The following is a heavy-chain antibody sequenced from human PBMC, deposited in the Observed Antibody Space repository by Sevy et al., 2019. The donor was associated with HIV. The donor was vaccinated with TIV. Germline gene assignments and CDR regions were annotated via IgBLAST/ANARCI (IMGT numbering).Heavy chain of an antibody. Sequence: GGSLRLSCIGSGFSFSYYGMHWVRQAPGKGLEWVAVIGYDGSNKYYADSVKGRFSISRDNSRNTLFLQMDSLRAEDTAVYYCARDPRMYGDYLLAYFDYWGQGTLVTVSS. CDR1: GFSFSYYG. D-gene: IGHD2-8*01. J-gene: IGHJ4*02. CDR3: ARDPRMYGDYLLAYFDY. CDR2: IGYDGSNK. V-gene: IGHV3-33*08.